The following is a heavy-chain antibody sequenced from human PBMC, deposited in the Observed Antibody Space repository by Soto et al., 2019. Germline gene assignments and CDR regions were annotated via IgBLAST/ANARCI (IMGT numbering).Heavy chain of an antibody. D-gene: IGHD3-16*01. J-gene: IGHJ5*02. Sequence: EVQLVESGGGFVQPGGTLRLSCAASGVTLSSFWMTWVRQAPGKGLEWVANIKMDGSVKYYVDSVKGRFTISRNNSKDSMSVQMNSLRLEDTAVYDCVGWGSTFDNCGQGSLVTVCS. CDR1: GVTLSSFW. V-gene: IGHV3-7*01. CDR3: VGWGSTFDN. CDR2: IKMDGSVK.